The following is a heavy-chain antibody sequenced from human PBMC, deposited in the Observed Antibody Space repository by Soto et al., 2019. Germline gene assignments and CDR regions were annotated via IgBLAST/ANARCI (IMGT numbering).Heavy chain of an antibody. Sequence: GGSLRLSCAASGFTVSSNYMSWVRQAPGKGLEWVSVIYSGGSTYYADSVKGRFTISRHNSKNTLYLQMNSLRAEDTAVYYCAREDAGDSKGYCSGGSCYSGFVAGAFDIWGQGTMVTVSS. CDR3: AREDAGDSKGYCSGGSCYSGFVAGAFDI. J-gene: IGHJ3*02. D-gene: IGHD2-15*01. CDR2: IYSGGST. CDR1: GFTVSSNY. V-gene: IGHV3-53*04.